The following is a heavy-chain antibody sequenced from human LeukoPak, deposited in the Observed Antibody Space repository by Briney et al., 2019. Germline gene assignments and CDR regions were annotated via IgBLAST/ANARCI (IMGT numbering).Heavy chain of an antibody. Sequence: ASVKVSCKVSGYTLTELSMHWVRQAPGKGLEWMGGFDPEDGETIYAQKFQGRVTMTEDTSTDTAYMELSSLRSEDTAVYYCARVGELSLYPGNDAFDIWGQGTMVTVSS. CDR3: ARVGELSLYPGNDAFDI. CDR2: FDPEDGET. V-gene: IGHV1-24*01. CDR1: GYTLTELS. J-gene: IGHJ3*02. D-gene: IGHD3-16*02.